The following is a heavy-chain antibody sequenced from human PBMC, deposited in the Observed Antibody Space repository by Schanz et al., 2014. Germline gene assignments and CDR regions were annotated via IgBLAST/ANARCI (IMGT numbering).Heavy chain of an antibody. Sequence: QVQLVESGGGVVQFGRSLRLSCVASGFTFSSYGMHWVRQAPGKGLEWVAVIWYDENNKYYADSVKGRFTMSRDNSKNTLYLHMNTLRSEDTAVYYCASPSGYSDYGTYFDFWGQGTLVTVSS. J-gene: IGHJ4*02. D-gene: IGHD5-12*01. CDR1: GFTFSSYG. CDR2: IWYDENNK. CDR3: ASPSGYSDYGTYFDF. V-gene: IGHV3-33*01.